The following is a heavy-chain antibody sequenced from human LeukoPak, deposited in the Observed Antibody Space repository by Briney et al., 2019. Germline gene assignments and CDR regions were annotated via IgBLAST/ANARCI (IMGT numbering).Heavy chain of an antibody. J-gene: IGHJ3*02. CDR2: IWYDGSNK. V-gene: IGHV3-33*07. CDR3: ARDFCSGGSCYPDAFDI. D-gene: IGHD2-15*01. CDR1: GLTFSNYG. Sequence: PGGSLRFSCAASGLTFSNYGMYWVRQAPGKGLEWVSVIWYDGSNKCYADSVKGRFTISRDNSKNTLYLQMNSLRAEDTAVYYCARDFCSGGSCYPDAFDIWGQGTMVTVSS.